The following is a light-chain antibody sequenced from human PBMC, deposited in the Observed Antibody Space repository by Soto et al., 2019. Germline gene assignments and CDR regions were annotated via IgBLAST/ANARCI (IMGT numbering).Light chain of an antibody. CDR1: SSNIGSKS. V-gene: IGLV1-44*01. Sequence: QSVLTQPPSVSGTPGQRVNMSCSGSSSNIGSKSVSWYQHLPQTAPKLLIYSNNQRPSGVPDRLSGSKSDTSASLAISGLLSEDESDYYCATWDDSLNGWVFGGGTKLTVL. CDR2: SNN. CDR3: ATWDDSLNGWV. J-gene: IGLJ3*02.